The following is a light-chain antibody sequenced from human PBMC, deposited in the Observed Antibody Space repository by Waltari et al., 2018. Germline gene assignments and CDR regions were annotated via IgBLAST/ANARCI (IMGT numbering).Light chain of an antibody. CDR2: DVY. CDR1: SSDIGDSNY. V-gene: IGLV2-8*01. J-gene: IGLJ2*01. Sequence: QSALTQPPSASGSPGQSVTISCTGTSSDIGDSNYVSWYQQHPGKVPKLMIYDVYKRPSGVPDRFSGYKSGNTAFRTVSGLQGEDEADYYCSSFAGTHHVVFGGGTKLTVL. CDR3: SSFAGTHHVV.